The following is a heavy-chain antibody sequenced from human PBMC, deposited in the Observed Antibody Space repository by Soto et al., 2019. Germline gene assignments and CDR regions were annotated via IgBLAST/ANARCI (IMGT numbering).Heavy chain of an antibody. CDR2: IYYSGST. V-gene: IGHV4-39*01. Sequence: SETLSLTCTVSGGSISSSSYYWGWIRQPPGKGLEWIGRIYYSGSTYYNPSLKSRVTISVDTSKNQISLKLSSLTAAVLAVYYCAIYPRYYDIFTGYSHNLPHFDYWGQGTLVTVSS. D-gene: IGHD3-9*01. CDR3: AIYPRYYDIFTGYSHNLPHFDY. J-gene: IGHJ4*02. CDR1: GGSISSSSYY.